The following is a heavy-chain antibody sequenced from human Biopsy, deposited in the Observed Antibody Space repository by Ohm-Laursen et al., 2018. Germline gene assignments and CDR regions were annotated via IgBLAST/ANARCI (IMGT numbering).Heavy chain of an antibody. CDR3: VRGTGSQYFDY. CDR2: ISGYNGNT. Sequence: SSVKVSCKTSGYFFSSYGLNWVRQAPGQGLEWMGRISGYNGNTNYAQKFQGRVTMTIDSSASTAYLELRSLRSDDTAFYYCVRGTGSQYFDYWGQGTLVTVSS. J-gene: IGHJ4*02. V-gene: IGHV1-18*01. CDR1: GYFFSSYG. D-gene: IGHD1-26*01.